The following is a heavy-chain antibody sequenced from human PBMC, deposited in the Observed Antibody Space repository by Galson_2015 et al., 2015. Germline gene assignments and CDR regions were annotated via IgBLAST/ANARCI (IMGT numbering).Heavy chain of an antibody. D-gene: IGHD3-10*01. CDR3: AKEAYFYGSGSYFLDYYYYYYIDG. CDR2: ISGTGGSK. V-gene: IGHV3-23*01. J-gene: IGHJ6*03. Sequence: SLRLSCAASGFTFNSYAMSWVRQAPGKGLEWVSGISGTGGSKWYADSVKGRFTIPRDTSKNTLYLQMNSLRAEDTAVYFCAKEAYFYGSGSYFLDYYYYYYIDGWGTGTTVTVS. CDR1: GFTFNSYA.